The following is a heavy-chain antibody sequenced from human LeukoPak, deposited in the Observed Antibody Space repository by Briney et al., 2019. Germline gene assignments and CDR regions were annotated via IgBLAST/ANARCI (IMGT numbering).Heavy chain of an antibody. D-gene: IGHD2-2*01. J-gene: IGHJ5*02. Sequence: SETLSLTCAVYGGSFSGYYWSWIRQPPGKGLEWIGEINLSGSTNYNPSLKSRVTISVDTSKNQFSLKLSSVTAAGTAVYYCAKVGYCSSTSCYWKYNWFDPWGQGTLVTVSS. CDR2: INLSGST. V-gene: IGHV4-34*01. CDR3: AKVGYCSSTSCYWKYNWFDP. CDR1: GGSFSGYY.